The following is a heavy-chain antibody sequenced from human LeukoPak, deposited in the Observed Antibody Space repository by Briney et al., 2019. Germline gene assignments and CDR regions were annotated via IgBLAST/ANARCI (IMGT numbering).Heavy chain of an antibody. CDR3: ARGRETDGYYPFDC. D-gene: IGHD3-22*01. CDR1: GGSISSYY. V-gene: IGHV4-59*01. Sequence: SQTLSLTCGVSGGSISSYYWSWIRQPPGKGLEWIGYIYYSGSTNYNPSLKSRVTISVDTSKNQFSLKLSSVTAADTAVYYCARGRETDGYYPFDCWGQGTLVTVSS. CDR2: IYYSGST. J-gene: IGHJ4*02.